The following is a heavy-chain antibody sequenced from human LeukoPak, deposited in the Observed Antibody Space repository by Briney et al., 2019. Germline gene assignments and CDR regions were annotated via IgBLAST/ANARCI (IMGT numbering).Heavy chain of an antibody. Sequence: SETLSPTCAVYGGSFSGYYWSWIRQPPGKGLEWIGEINHSGSTNYNPSLKSRVTISVDTSKNQFSLKLSSVTAADTAVYYCARGGSVKYYYYYMDVWGKGTTVTISS. CDR2: INHSGST. CDR1: GGSFSGYY. D-gene: IGHD6-19*01. J-gene: IGHJ6*03. V-gene: IGHV4-34*01. CDR3: ARGGSVKYYYYYMDV.